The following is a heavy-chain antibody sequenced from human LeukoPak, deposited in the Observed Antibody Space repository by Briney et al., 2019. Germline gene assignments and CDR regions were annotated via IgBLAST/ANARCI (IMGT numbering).Heavy chain of an antibody. V-gene: IGHV4-38-2*02. CDR2: IYYSGST. CDR1: GYSISSGYY. J-gene: IGHJ3*02. Sequence: SETLSLTCTVSGYSISSGYYWGWIRQPPGKGLEWIGSIYYSGSTYYNPSLKSRVTISVDTSKNQFSLKLSSVTAADTAVYYCARGGGPITLIVNAFDIWGQGTMVTVSS. CDR3: ARGGGPITLIVNAFDI. D-gene: IGHD3-16*02.